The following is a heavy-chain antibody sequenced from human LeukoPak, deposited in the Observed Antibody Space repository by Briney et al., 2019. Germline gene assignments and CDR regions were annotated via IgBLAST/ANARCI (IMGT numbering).Heavy chain of an antibody. CDR2: INAGNGNT. J-gene: IGHJ4*02. CDR1: GYTFTSYA. V-gene: IGHV1-3*03. D-gene: IGHD4-17*01. CDR3: ARARYYGDYPYYFDY. Sequence: ASVKVSCKAFGYTFTSYAMHWVRQAPGQRLEWMGWINAGNGNTKYSQEFQGRVTIARDTSASTAYMELSSLRSEDMAVYYCARARYYGDYPYYFDYWGQGTLVTVSS.